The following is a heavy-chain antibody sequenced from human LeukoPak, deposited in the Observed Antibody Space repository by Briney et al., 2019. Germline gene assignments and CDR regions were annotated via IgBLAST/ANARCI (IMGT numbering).Heavy chain of an antibody. V-gene: IGHV4-34*01. CDR2: INHSGST. J-gene: IGHJ6*02. Sequence: PLETLSLTCAVYGGSFSGYYWSWIRQPPGKGLEWIGEINHSGSTNYNPSLKSRVTISVDTSKNQFSLKLSSVTAADTAVYYCARDSVAGRYFVYYYYYYGMDVWGQGTTVTVSS. D-gene: IGHD6-19*01. CDR1: GGSFSGYY. CDR3: ARDSVAGRYFVYYYYYYGMDV.